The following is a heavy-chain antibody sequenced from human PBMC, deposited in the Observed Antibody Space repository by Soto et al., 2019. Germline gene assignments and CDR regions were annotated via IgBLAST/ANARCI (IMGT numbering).Heavy chain of an antibody. Sequence: GASVKVSCKASGYTFTYRYLHWVRQAPGQALEWMGWITPFNGNTNYAQKFQDRVTITRDRSMSTAYMELSSLRSEDTAMYYCASHCSLERPKTLDYWGQGTLVTVSS. CDR2: ITPFNGNT. CDR3: ASHCSLERPKTLDY. D-gene: IGHD1-1*01. V-gene: IGHV1-45*02. CDR1: GYTFTYRY. J-gene: IGHJ4*02.